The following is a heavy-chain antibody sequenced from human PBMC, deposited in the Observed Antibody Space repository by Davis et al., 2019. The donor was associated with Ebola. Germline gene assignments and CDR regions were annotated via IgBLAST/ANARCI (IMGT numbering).Heavy chain of an antibody. CDR3: ARDLPGGDWYFDL. D-gene: IGHD1-14*01. CDR1: GFTFSSYA. Sequence: GGSLRLSCAASGFTFSSYAMHWVRQAPGKGLEWVAVISYDGSNKYYADSVKGRSTIARDNSKNTLYLQMSSLRAEDTAVYYCARDLPGGDWYFDLWGRGTLVTVSS. CDR2: ISYDGSNK. J-gene: IGHJ2*01. V-gene: IGHV3-30*04.